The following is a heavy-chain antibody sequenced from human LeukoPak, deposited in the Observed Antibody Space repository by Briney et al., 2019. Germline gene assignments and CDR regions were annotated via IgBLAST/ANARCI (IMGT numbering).Heavy chain of an antibody. V-gene: IGHV3-7*03. CDR1: GFTFSSYA. Sequence: GGSLRLSCAASGFTFSSYAMSWVRQGPGKGLEWVANIKQDGGGKYYVDSVKGRFTISRNNAKNSLYLQMNSLRAEDTAVYYCARDLYNSASKWGQGTLVTVSS. J-gene: IGHJ4*02. D-gene: IGHD6-25*01. CDR3: ARDLYNSASK. CDR2: IKQDGGGK.